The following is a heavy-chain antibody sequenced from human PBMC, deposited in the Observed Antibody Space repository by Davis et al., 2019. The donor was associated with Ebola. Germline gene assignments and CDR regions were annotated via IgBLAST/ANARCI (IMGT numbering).Heavy chain of an antibody. D-gene: IGHD2-21*02. J-gene: IGHJ4*02. Sequence: PSETLSLTCTVSGGSISSYYWGWIRQPPGKGLEWIGSIYYSGSTYYNPSLKSRVTISVDTSKNQFSLKLSSVTAADTAVYYCARLIVVVTAAREVDYWGQGTLVTVSS. V-gene: IGHV4-39*01. CDR2: IYYSGST. CDR1: GGSISSYY. CDR3: ARLIVVVTAAREVDY.